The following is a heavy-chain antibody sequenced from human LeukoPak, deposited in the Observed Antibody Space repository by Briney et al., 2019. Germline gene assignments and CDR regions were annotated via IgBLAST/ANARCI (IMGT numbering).Heavy chain of an antibody. CDR2: ISGSGGST. D-gene: IGHD2-21*02. CDR3: ARERYCGGDCYSFAFDI. CDR1: GFTFSSYA. J-gene: IGHJ3*02. Sequence: PGGSLRLSCAASGFTFSSYAMSWVRQAPGKGLEWVSAISGSGGSTYYADSVKGRFIISRDNSKNTLYLQMNNLRPEGTAVYYCARERYCGGDCYSFAFDIWGQGTMVTVSS. V-gene: IGHV3-23*01.